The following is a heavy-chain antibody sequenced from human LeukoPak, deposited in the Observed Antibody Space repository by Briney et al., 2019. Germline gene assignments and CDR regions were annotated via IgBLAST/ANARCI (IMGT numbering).Heavy chain of an antibody. CDR3: ARDGVGYYDSSGYYYFQH. D-gene: IGHD3-22*01. CDR1: GYTFTGYY. CDR2: INPNSGGA. V-gene: IGHV1-2*02. J-gene: IGHJ1*01. Sequence: ASVKVSCKASGYTFTGYYMHWVRQAPGQGLEWMGWINPNSGGANYAQKFQGRVTMTRDTSISTAYMELSRLRSDDTAVYYCARDGVGYYDSSGYYYFQHWGQGTLVTVSS.